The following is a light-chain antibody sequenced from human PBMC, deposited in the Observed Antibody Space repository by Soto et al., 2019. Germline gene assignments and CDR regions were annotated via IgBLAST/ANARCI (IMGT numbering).Light chain of an antibody. Sequence: QSVLTQPASVSGSPGQSITISCTGTSSDVGGYNYVSWYQHHPGKAHKLLIYDVSNRPSGISNRFSGSKSDKTASLTISWLQPEDEADYYCSSYTTSNTRQIVFGTGTKVTVL. CDR1: SSDVGGYNY. V-gene: IGLV2-14*03. CDR2: DVS. J-gene: IGLJ1*01. CDR3: SSYTTSNTRQIV.